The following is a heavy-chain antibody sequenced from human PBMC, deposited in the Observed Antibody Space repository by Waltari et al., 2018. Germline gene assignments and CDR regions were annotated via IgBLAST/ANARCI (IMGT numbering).Heavy chain of an antibody. Sequence: QVQLQESGPGLVKPSETLSLSCTVSGASLTTYYWSWIRRPPGKGLDDIGYIHDSGDTNYRPSLRSRVSMSLDTSKNQFSLKISSVTAADSAVYYCARVHGSESPLAWGTDVWGQGTAVTVSS. CDR3: ARVHGSESPLAWGTDV. J-gene: IGHJ6*02. V-gene: IGHV4-59*01. CDR1: GASLTTYY. D-gene: IGHD2-21*01. CDR2: IHDSGDT.